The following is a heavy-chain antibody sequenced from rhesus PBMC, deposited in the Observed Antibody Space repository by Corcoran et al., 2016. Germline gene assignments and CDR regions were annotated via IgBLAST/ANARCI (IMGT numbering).Heavy chain of an antibody. CDR3: ARDGVSAAAFDY. J-gene: IGHJ4*01. Sequence: QVKLQQWGEGLVQPSETLSLTCAVHGGSISGDYSWSRNRQAPGKGLEWIGNIAGNRAITNYKPSLNNLVTISKDTAKNQFSLKLSSVTAADTAVYYCARDGVSAAAFDYWGQGVLVTVSS. CDR1: GGSISGDYS. CDR2: IAGNRAIT. V-gene: IGHV4-73*01. D-gene: IGHD6-25*01.